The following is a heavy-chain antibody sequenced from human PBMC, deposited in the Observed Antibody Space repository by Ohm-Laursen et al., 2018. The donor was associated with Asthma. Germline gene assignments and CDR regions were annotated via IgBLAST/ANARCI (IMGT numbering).Heavy chain of an antibody. V-gene: IGHV1-46*03. J-gene: IGHJ4*02. Sequence: ASVKVSCKASGYTFTSYYMHWVRQTPGQGLEWMGGIDSVFATTDYGQKFRGRVTITADESTATVYMELSSLRSDDTALYYCGRKRGSCITSTCYSLDFWGQGALITVSS. D-gene: IGHD2-15*01. CDR3: GRKRGSCITSTCYSLDF. CDR2: IDSVFATT. CDR1: GYTFTSYY.